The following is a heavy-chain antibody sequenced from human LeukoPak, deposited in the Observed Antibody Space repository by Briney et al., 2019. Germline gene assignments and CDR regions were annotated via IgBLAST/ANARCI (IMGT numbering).Heavy chain of an antibody. CDR2: IYYSGST. CDR1: GGSISSYY. Sequence: SETLSLTCTVSGGSISSYYWSWIRQPPGKGLEWIGYIYYSGSTNYNPSLKSRVTISVDTSKNQFSLKLSSVTAADTAVYYCARDQVGMPVWGQGTMVTVSS. D-gene: IGHD1-26*01. J-gene: IGHJ3*01. V-gene: IGHV4-59*01. CDR3: ARDQVGMPV.